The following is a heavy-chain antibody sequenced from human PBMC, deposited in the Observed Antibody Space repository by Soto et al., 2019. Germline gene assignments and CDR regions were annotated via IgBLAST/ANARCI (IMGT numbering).Heavy chain of an antibody. Sequence: SETLSLTCTVSGVSVSSGSYYWSWIRQPPGKGLEWIGYIYYSGSTNYNPSLKSRVTISVDTSKNQFSLKLSSVPAADTAVYYCARVPYGGNSAGAFDIWGQGTMVPVSS. J-gene: IGHJ3*02. D-gene: IGHD4-17*01. CDR1: GVSVSSGSYY. V-gene: IGHV4-61*01. CDR2: IYYSGST. CDR3: ARVPYGGNSAGAFDI.